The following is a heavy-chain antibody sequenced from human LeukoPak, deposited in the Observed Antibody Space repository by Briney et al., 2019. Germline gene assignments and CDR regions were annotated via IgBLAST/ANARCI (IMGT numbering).Heavy chain of an antibody. CDR1: GASISSSSYY. J-gene: IGHJ4*02. V-gene: IGHV4-39*01. CDR2: IYYSGST. D-gene: IGHD1-7*01. Sequence: PSETLSLTCTVSGASISSSSYYWGWIRQPPGRGLEWIGSIYYSGSTYYNPSLKSRVTISVDTSKNQFSLKLSSVTAADTSVYYSARQLGSRYNWNYLDDYWGQGTLVTVSS. CDR3: ARQLGSRYNWNYLDDY.